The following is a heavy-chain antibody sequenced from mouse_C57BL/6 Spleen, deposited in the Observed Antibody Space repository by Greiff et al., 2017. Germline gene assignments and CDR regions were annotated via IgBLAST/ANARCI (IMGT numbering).Heavy chain of an antibody. CDR2: IDPSDSYT. D-gene: IGHD5-1-1*01. V-gene: IGHV1-50*01. CDR1: GYTFTSYW. J-gene: IGHJ2*01. CDR3: ARKNSYNFDY. Sequence: QVQLQQPGAELVKPGASVKLSCKASGYTFTSYWMQWVKQRPGQGLEWIGEIDPSDSYTNYNQKFKGKATLTVDTSSSTAYMQLSSLTSEDSAVYYCARKNSYNFDYWGQGTTLAVSS.